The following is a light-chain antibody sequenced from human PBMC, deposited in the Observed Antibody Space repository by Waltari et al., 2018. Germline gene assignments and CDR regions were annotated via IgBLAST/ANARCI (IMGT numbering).Light chain of an antibody. V-gene: IGLV2-14*03. CDR2: DVT. CDR1: SNDIGAYTS. Sequence: QSALTQPASVSGSPGQSITPSCTGTSNDIGAYTSVSWYQQHPGTAPKLIIYDVTKWPSGVSNRFSGSKSGNTASLTISRLQAEDEADYYCCSYTRSGLWIFGGGTKLTVL. CDR3: CSYTRSGLWI. J-gene: IGLJ2*01.